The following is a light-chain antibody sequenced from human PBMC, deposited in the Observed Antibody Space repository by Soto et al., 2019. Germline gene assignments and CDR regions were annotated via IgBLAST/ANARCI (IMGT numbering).Light chain of an antibody. CDR2: AAS. Sequence: DIQMTQSPSSLSASVGDRVTITCRASQSISSYLNWYQQKPGKAPKLLIYAASSLQSGVPSRFSGSGSGTDVTLTISSLQPEDFATYYCHQSYSTPPITFGQGTRLEIK. J-gene: IGKJ5*01. CDR1: QSISSY. CDR3: HQSYSTPPIT. V-gene: IGKV1-39*01.